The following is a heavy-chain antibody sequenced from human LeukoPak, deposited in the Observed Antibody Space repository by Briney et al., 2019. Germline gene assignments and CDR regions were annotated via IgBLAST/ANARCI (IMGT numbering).Heavy chain of an antibody. J-gene: IGHJ4*02. D-gene: IGHD3-10*01. CDR1: RGSINYFY. V-gene: IGHV4-59*01. Sequence: SETLSLTCTVSRGSINYFYWSRIRQPPGKGLEWIGYISYSGNTNYNPSLKSRVSISVDTSKNQFSLKLSSVTTADTAVYYCARIRYGSGSYALTYFDYWGQGTLVTVSS. CDR2: ISYSGNT. CDR3: ARIRYGSGSYALTYFDY.